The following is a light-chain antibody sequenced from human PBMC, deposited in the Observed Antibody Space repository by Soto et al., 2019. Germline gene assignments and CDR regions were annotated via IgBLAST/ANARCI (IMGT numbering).Light chain of an antibody. CDR1: QRVGSSF. V-gene: IGKV3-20*01. CDR3: QQSYSIPLT. J-gene: IGKJ4*01. Sequence: EIVLTQSPGTLSLSPGEGATLSCWASQRVGSSFLAWYQQKPGQAPRLLIYGTSVRASGIPDRFSGSGSGTDFTLTISRLEPEDSATYYCQQSYSIPLTFGGGTKVEFK. CDR2: GTS.